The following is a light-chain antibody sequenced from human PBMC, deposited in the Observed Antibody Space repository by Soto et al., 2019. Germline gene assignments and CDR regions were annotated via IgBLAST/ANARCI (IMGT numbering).Light chain of an antibody. CDR1: QSVSNY. V-gene: IGKV1-39*01. CDR2: AAS. J-gene: IGKJ3*01. Sequence: DIQMTQSPSSLSASVGDRVTITCRASQSVSNYLKWYQQKPGKAPKLLIYAASTLQSGVPSRFSGSGSGTDFNRNISSLHHEDFATYCCQQFLSPPLTFGPGNKVDI. CDR3: QQFLSPPLT.